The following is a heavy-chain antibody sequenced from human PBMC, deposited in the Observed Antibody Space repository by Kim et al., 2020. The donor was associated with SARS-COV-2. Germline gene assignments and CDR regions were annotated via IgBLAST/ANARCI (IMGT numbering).Heavy chain of an antibody. D-gene: IGHD3-3*01. CDR3: ARGIWSSHSAHYYLDQ. V-gene: IGHV1-3*01. CDR1: GYTFTNYA. CDR2: INAGNGNT. J-gene: IGHJ4*02. Sequence: ASVKVSCKASGYTFTNYAMHWVRQAPGQSLEWMGWINAGNGNTKYSQKFQARVTITRDTSATSAYIEVYSLRSEDAAVYFCARGIWSSHSAHYYLDQWGQGTLITVSS.